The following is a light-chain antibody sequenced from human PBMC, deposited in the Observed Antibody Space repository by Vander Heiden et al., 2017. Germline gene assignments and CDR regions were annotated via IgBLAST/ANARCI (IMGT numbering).Light chain of an antibody. J-gene: IGLJ3*02. Sequence: SVITQPPSASGTPGQRVTISCSGSSSNLGSTTVNWYQQLPGTAPKLLIFINNQRPSGVPERFSGSKSGTSASLAISGLQSEDEADYYCAAWDDSLNGRVFGGGTKLTVL. CDR3: AAWDDSLNGRV. CDR2: INN. V-gene: IGLV1-44*01. CDR1: SSNLGSTT.